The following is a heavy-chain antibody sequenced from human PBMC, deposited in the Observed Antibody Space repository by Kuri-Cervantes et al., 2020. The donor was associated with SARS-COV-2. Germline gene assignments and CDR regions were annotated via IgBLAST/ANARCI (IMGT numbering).Heavy chain of an antibody. Sequence: GESLKISCAASGFTFDDYGMSWVRQAPGKGLEWVSLISWDGGSTYYADSVKGRFTISRDNSKNSLYLQMNSLRAEDTALYYCAKDWGSGFTPGYYYMDVWGKGTTVTVSS. J-gene: IGHJ6*03. CDR1: GFTFDDYG. CDR3: AKDWGSGFTPGYYYMDV. D-gene: IGHD3-10*01. V-gene: IGHV3-43D*03. CDR2: ISWDGGST.